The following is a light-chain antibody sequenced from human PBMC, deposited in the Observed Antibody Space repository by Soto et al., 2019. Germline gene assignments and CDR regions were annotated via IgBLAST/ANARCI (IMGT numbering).Light chain of an antibody. V-gene: IGKV2-28*01. J-gene: IGKJ3*01. CDR3: VQALQTPGT. Sequence: EIVMTQSPLSLPVTPGEPASISCRSSQSLLHANGYSYLDWYLQKPGQAPQLLTYLGSHRATGVTDRFSGSGSGTDFTLKISRVEADDVGVYYCVQALQTPGTFGPGTKVDIK. CDR2: LGS. CDR1: QSLLHANGYSY.